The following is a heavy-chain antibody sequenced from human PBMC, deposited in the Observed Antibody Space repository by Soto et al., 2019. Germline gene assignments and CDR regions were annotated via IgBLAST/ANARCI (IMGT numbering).Heavy chain of an antibody. CDR2: ISSSSSTI. Sequence: GGSLRLSCAASGFTFSSYSMNWVRQAPGKGLEWVSYISSSSSTIYYAASVKGRFTISRDNAKNSLYLQMNSLRAEDTAVYYCARDYGKRSAFDIWGQGTMVTVSS. J-gene: IGHJ3*02. V-gene: IGHV3-48*01. D-gene: IGHD4-17*01. CDR1: GFTFSSYS. CDR3: ARDYGKRSAFDI.